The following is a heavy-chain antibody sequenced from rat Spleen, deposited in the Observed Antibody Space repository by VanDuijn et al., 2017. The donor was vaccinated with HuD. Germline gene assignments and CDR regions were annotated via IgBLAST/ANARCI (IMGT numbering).Heavy chain of an antibody. Sequence: QVQLKESGPGLVQPSQTLSLTCTVSGFSLTSYHVSWVRQPPGKSLVWMGTIWAGGGTNYNSAVQSRLSISRDTSKSQVFLKMNSLQPEDTGTYYCARLEGITSDWFAYWGQGVMVTVSS. D-gene: IGHD1-4*01. CDR2: IWAGGGT. CDR3: ARLEGITSDWFAY. CDR1: GFSLTSYH. V-gene: IGHV2-72*01. J-gene: IGHJ2*01.